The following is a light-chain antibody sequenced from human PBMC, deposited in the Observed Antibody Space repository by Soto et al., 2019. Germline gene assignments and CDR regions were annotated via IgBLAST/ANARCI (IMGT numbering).Light chain of an antibody. CDR1: SSNIGTNA. V-gene: IGLV1-44*01. CDR2: STN. CDR3: AAWDDSLKVV. J-gene: IGLJ2*01. Sequence: QSVLTQPPSASGTSGQRVTISCSGSSSNIGTNAVNWYQQLPGTAPKLLIYSTNQRPSGVPDRFSGSKSGTSASLAISGLQSEDEADYYCAAWDDSLKVVFGGGTKVTVL.